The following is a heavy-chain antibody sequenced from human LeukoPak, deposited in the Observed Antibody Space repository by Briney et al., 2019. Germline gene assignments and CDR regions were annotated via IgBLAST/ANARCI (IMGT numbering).Heavy chain of an antibody. CDR3: ARDKGEYYDSSGYLDY. V-gene: IGHV4-59*01. Sequence: SETQSLTCTVSGGSISSYYWSWIRQPPGKGLEWIGYIYYSGNTNYNPSLKSRVTISVDTSKNQFSLKLSSVTAADTAMYYCARDKGEYYDSSGYLDYWGQGTLVTVSS. D-gene: IGHD3-22*01. CDR2: IYYSGNT. CDR1: GGSISSYY. J-gene: IGHJ4*02.